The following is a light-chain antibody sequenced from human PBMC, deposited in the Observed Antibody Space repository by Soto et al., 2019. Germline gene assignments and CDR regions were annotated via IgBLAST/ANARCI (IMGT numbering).Light chain of an antibody. V-gene: IGLV2-23*01. J-gene: IGLJ1*01. CDR3: CSYAGYSTYV. Sequence: QSVLIQPASVSGSPGQSITISCTGTSSDVGTYDLVSWYQQHPGKAPKLMIYGGTRRPSGVSDRFSASKSGNTASLTISGLQTEDEADYYCCSYAGYSTYVFGTGTKLTVL. CDR1: SSDVGTYDL. CDR2: GGT.